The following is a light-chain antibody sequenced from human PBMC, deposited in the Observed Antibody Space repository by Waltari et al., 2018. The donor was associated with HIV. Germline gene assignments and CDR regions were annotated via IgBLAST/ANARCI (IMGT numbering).Light chain of an antibody. CDR1: SRDVGGYNY. CDR3: SSYSSTNTLGV. Sequence: QSALTQPASVSGSPGQSITISCTGASRDVGGYNYVSWYQHHPGKAPKLIIYEVTNRPSGVSNRFSGSKSGNTASLTISGLQPEDEADYYCSSYSSTNTLGVFGGGTILTVL. V-gene: IGLV2-14*01. J-gene: IGLJ3*02. CDR2: EVT.